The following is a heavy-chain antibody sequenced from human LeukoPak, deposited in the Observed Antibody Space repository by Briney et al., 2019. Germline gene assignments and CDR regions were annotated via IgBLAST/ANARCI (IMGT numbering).Heavy chain of an antibody. V-gene: IGHV3-48*03. CDR3: ARDSLNGPFVISLDY. CDR1: GFSFASYE. Sequence: GGSLRLSCAASGFSFASYEMNWVRQAPGKGLEWVSHISSDGRVETYLDSVRGRFTMSRDNAKDLLFLQMNGLRAEDTAVYYCARDSLNGPFVISLDYWGQGALVTVPS. CDR2: ISSDGRVE. J-gene: IGHJ4*02. D-gene: IGHD3-9*01.